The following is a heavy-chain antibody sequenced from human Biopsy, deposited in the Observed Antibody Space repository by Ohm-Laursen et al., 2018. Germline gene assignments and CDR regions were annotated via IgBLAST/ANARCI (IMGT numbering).Heavy chain of an antibody. V-gene: IGHV1-2*02. CDR3: ARVPAYPSIDGYYGLDL. D-gene: IGHD3-9*01. CDR2: INPNSGNA. Sequence: ASVKVSCKASGYTFAGYYLHRVRQAPGHGLEWMGWINPNSGNANYAQSFQDRLTVTRDTSISTAYMELTSLTFDDTAIYYCARVPAYPSIDGYYGLDLWGQGTTVIVSS. CDR1: GYTFAGYY. J-gene: IGHJ6*02.